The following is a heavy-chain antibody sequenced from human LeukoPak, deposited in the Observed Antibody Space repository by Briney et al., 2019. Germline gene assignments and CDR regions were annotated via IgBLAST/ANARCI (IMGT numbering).Heavy chain of an antibody. CDR2: ISYDGSSE. CDR1: GFTFGNYG. Sequence: GGSLRLSCAVSGFTFGNYGMHWVRQAPGKGLEWVALISYDGSSEYYASSVKGRFTISRDNSKITVYLQMNSLKAEDTAVYYCAKELYNYGDYGAEGLDVGGQGTTVTVS. J-gene: IGHJ6*02. CDR3: AKELYNYGDYGAEGLDV. D-gene: IGHD4-17*01. V-gene: IGHV3-30*18.